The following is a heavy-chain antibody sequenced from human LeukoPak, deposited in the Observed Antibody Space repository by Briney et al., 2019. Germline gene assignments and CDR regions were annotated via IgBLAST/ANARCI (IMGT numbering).Heavy chain of an antibody. D-gene: IGHD2/OR15-2a*01. Sequence: SGTLSLTCAVSGGSISSSYWWSLVRQPPGKGLEWIGEISHGGTTNYNPSLRSRVAMSLDRANNQFSLSLTSVTAADTAVYYCTRENRPFCPFAYWGQGVLITVSS. CDR2: ISHGGTT. CDR1: GGSISSSYW. V-gene: IGHV4-4*02. CDR3: TRENRPFCPFAY. J-gene: IGHJ4*02.